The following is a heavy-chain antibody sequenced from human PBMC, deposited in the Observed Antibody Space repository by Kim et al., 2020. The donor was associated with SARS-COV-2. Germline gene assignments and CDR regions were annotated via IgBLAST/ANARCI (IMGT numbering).Heavy chain of an antibody. J-gene: IGHJ6*01. CDR3: AREGLVRYFDWSRYGMDV. V-gene: IGHV1-2*02. CDR1: GYTFTGYY. D-gene: IGHD3-9*01. CDR2: INPNSGSP. Sequence: ASVKVSCKASGYTFTGYYMHWVRQAPGQGLEWMGWINPNSGSPNYAQKFRGRVTMTRDTSISTAYMELSRLRSDDTAVYYCAREGLVRYFDWSRYGMDVW.